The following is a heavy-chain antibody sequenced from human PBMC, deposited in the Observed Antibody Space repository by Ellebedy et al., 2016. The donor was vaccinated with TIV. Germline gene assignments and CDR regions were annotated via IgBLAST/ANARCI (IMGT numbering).Heavy chain of an antibody. J-gene: IGHJ4*02. CDR2: ISAYNGNT. D-gene: IGHD3-22*01. CDR1: GYTFTRYG. Sequence: AASVKVSCKASGYTFTRYGITWVRQAPGQGLEWMGWISAYNGNTNYAQNLKGRVTMTTDKSTNTAYMELRSLISADTAVYYCARDEGGEGSMIVVVHFDYWGQGTLVTVSS. V-gene: IGHV1-18*01. CDR3: ARDEGGEGSMIVVVHFDY.